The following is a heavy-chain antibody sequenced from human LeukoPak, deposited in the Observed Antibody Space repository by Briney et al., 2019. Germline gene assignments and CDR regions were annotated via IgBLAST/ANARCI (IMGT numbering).Heavy chain of an antibody. D-gene: IGHD3-9*01. CDR3: ARVIRATGYYSNPKSGSFDL. J-gene: IGHJ5*02. Sequence: PSETLSLICTVSGGSISSYYWSWIRQPPGKGLEWIGYIYYSGSTYYNPSLRTRVTISVDTSKNQFSLWLTSVTAADTAMYFCARVIRATGYYSNPKSGSFDLWGQGTLVTVSS. CDR2: IYYSGST. CDR1: GGSISSYY. V-gene: IGHV4-59*08.